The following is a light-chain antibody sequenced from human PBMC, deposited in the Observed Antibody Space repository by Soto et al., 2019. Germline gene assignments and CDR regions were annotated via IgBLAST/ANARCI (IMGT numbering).Light chain of an antibody. CDR2: RVS. V-gene: IGKV3-20*01. CDR3: QQYGGSVPWT. J-gene: IGKJ1*01. Sequence: EIVLTQSPGTLSLSPGERATLSYRASQTITTLAWYQRKPGQAPRLLIYRVSSRATGVPDRFSGSGSGTDYTLTISRLEPEDFAVYYCQQYGGSVPWTFGQGTKVDIK. CDR1: QTITT.